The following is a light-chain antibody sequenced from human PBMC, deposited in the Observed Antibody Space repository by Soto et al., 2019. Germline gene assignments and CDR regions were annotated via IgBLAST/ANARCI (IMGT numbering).Light chain of an antibody. CDR3: QQFGGSLTWT. Sequence: EVVLTPSPGSLSLSPGERATLSCRASQSVISSYLAWYQKKPGQAPRLLIYGASSRATGIPDRFSGSVSGTDFTLTVSRLEPEDWAVYYCQQFGGSLTWTFGQGTKV. J-gene: IGKJ1*01. CDR2: GAS. V-gene: IGKV3-20*01. CDR1: QSVISSY.